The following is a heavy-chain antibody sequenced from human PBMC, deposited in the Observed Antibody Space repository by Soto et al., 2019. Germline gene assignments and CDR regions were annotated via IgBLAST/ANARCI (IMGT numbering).Heavy chain of an antibody. CDR3: ARVAGYYYMDV. V-gene: IGHV4-59*08. CDR1: GGSFSGYY. J-gene: IGHJ6*03. CDR2: IYYSGST. Sequence: SETLSLTCAVYGGSFSGYYWSWIRQPPGKGLEWIGYIYYSGSTNYNPSLKSRVTISVDTSKNQFSLKLSSVTAADTAVYYCARVAGYYYMDVWGKGTTVTVSS.